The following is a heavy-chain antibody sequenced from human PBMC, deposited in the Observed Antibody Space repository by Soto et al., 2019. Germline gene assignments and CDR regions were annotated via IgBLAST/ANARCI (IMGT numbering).Heavy chain of an antibody. D-gene: IGHD3-10*01. V-gene: IGHV3-23*01. CDR1: GFTFSTYA. CDR2: ISGGGGTT. J-gene: IGHJ4*02. Sequence: EVQLLQSGGGLVQPGGSLRLSCAASGFTFSTYAMTWVRQAPGKGLEWVSFISGGGGTTSYAYSVKGRFTISRDNSKDTLYMQMNSLRAEDTALYYCGLWFGKLPPEGKIWGGPIDYWGQGTLITVSS. CDR3: GLWFGKLPPEGKIWGGPIDY.